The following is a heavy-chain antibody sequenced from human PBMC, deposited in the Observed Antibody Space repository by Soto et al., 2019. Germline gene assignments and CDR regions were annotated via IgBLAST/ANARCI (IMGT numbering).Heavy chain of an antibody. J-gene: IGHJ4*02. CDR1: SDSISSYY. D-gene: IGHD6-13*01. CDR3: ARGTSWQLPFDY. Sequence: SETLSLTCTVSSDSISSYYWSWIRQPPGKRLEWIGYISYSGSTDYNPSLKSRVTISGDTSKNQFSLKVSSMTAADPAVYYCARGTSWQLPFDYWGQGTLVTVSS. V-gene: IGHV4-59*01. CDR2: ISYSGST.